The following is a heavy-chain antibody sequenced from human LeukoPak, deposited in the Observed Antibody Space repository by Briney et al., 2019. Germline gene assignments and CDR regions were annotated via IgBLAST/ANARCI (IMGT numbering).Heavy chain of an antibody. Sequence: SETLFLTCAVYGGSFSGYYWSWIRQPPGKGLEWIGEINHSGSTNYNPSLKSRVTISVDTSKNQFSLKLSSVTAADTAVYYCARSATVTPVDYWGQGTLVTVSS. CDR1: GGSFSGYY. CDR2: INHSGST. J-gene: IGHJ4*02. CDR3: ARSATVTPVDY. D-gene: IGHD4-17*01. V-gene: IGHV4-34*01.